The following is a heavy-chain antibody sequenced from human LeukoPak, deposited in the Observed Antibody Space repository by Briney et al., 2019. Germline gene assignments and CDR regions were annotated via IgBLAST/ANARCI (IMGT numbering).Heavy chain of an antibody. Sequence: SETLSLTCTVSGGSISSYYCSWIRQPPGKGLEWIGYIYYSESSDYNPSLKSRVIISVDTSKNQFSLKLTSVTAADTAVYYCASAYCSGAGCYLGDYYAMDVWGQGTTVTVSS. D-gene: IGHD2-15*01. CDR2: IYYSESS. CDR3: ASAYCSGAGCYLGDYYAMDV. CDR1: GGSISSYY. J-gene: IGHJ6*02. V-gene: IGHV4-59*08.